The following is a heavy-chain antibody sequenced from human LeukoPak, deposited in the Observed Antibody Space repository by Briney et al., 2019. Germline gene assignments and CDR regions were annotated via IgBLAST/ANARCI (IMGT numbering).Heavy chain of an antibody. D-gene: IGHD5-12*01. CDR2: ISSSSSYI. V-gene: IGHV3-21*01. CDR1: GFTCSSYS. J-gene: IGHJ5*01. CDR3: ARDLVATIRGWFDS. Sequence: GGSLRLSCAASGFTCSSYSMNWVRQAPGKGLEWVSSISSSSSYIYYADSVKGRFTISRDNAKNSLYLQMNSLRAEDTAVYYCARDLVATIRGWFDSWGQGTLVTVSS.